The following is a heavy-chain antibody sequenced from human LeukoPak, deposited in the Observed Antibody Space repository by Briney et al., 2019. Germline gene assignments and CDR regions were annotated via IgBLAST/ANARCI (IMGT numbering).Heavy chain of an antibody. J-gene: IGHJ4*02. D-gene: IGHD3-22*01. CDR2: INWNGGRT. Sequence: PGGSLRLSCAASGFTFNDYGMSWVRQAPGKGLEWVSGINWNGGRTGYADSMKGRLIISRDNAKNSLYLQVNSLRAEDTALYYCARNFGGGDSSGPYYWGQGTLVTFSS. CDR1: GFTFNDYG. CDR3: ARNFGGGDSSGPYY. V-gene: IGHV3-20*04.